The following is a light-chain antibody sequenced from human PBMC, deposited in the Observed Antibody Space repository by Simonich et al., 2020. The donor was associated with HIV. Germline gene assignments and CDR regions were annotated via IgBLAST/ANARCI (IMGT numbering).Light chain of an antibody. CDR3: QQYNNRPLT. J-gene: IGKJ4*01. V-gene: IGKV3-15*01. CDR2: DAS. CDR1: QSVSSN. Sequence: EIVLTQSPGTLSLSPGERATLSCRASQSVSSNLAWDQQKPGQAPRLLIFDASTRATGVPAKFSGSGSGTEFTLTISSIQSEDFAVYYCQQYNNRPLTFGGGTKVEIK.